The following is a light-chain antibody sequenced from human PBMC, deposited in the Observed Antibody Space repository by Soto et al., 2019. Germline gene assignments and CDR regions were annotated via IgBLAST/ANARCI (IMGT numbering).Light chain of an antibody. V-gene: IGLV2-23*01. CDR3: CAYVGARSYV. Sequence: QSVLTQPPSASGSPGQSITISCTGTNNLVSWYQQHPGKAPKAVVYEGTKRPSGVSNRFSGSNSGGTASLTISGLQAKAEVSYFCCAYVGARSYVFGPGTKLTVL. CDR2: EGT. CDR1: NNL. J-gene: IGLJ1*01.